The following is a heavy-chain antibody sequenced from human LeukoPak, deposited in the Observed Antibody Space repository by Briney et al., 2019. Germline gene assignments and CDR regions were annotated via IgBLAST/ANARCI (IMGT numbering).Heavy chain of an antibody. J-gene: IGHJ4*02. CDR1: GGSISSSSYY. CDR3: ALGIAGAFDY. V-gene: IGHV4-39*01. D-gene: IGHD1-26*01. Sequence: SETLSLTCTVSGGSISSSSYYWGWIRQPPGKGLEWIGSIYYSGSTYYNASLKSRVTISVDTSKNQFSLKLSLVTAADTAVYYCALGIAGAFDYWGQGTLVTVSS. CDR2: IYYSGST.